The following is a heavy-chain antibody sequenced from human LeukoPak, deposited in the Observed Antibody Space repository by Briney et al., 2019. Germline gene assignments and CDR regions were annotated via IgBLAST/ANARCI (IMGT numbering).Heavy chain of an antibody. CDR3: AREVTIFGAKVAYGMDV. CDR1: GGPFSGYY. Sequence: SETLSLTCAVYGGPFSGYYWSWIRQPPGKGLEWIGEINHSGSTNYNPSLKSRVTISVDTSKNQFSLKLSSVTAADTAVYHCAREVTIFGAKVAYGMDVWGQGTTVTVSS. CDR2: INHSGST. D-gene: IGHD3-3*01. V-gene: IGHV4-34*01. J-gene: IGHJ6*02.